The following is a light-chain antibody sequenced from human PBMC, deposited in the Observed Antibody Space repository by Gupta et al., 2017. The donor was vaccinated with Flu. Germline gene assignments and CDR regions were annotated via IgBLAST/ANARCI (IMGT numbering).Light chain of an antibody. CDR2: SNN. J-gene: IGLJ1*01. Sequence: QSVLTQPPSASGTPRQRVTSSCSGSSSNIGSNTVNWYQQLPGTAPKLLIYSNNQRPSGVPDRFSGSKSGTSASLAISGLQSEDEADYYCAAWDDSLNGYVFGTGTKVTVL. CDR1: SSNIGSNT. V-gene: IGLV1-44*01. CDR3: AAWDDSLNGYV.